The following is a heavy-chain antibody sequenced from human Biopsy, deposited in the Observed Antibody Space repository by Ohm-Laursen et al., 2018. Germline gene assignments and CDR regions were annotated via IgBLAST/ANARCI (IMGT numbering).Heavy chain of an antibody. CDR3: ARAPRDSFWSGSYKRGLWFDP. CDR1: GGSIISYY. V-gene: IGHV4-59*01. J-gene: IGHJ5*02. Sequence: ETLSLTCSVSGGSIISYYWTWIRQPPGKGLEWIGHVYNGGITNYNPSLKSRVTISKDTSKNQFSLQVNPVTAADTAVYYCARAPRDSFWSGSYKRGLWFDPWGQGTLVIVSS. D-gene: IGHD3-3*01. CDR2: VYNGGIT.